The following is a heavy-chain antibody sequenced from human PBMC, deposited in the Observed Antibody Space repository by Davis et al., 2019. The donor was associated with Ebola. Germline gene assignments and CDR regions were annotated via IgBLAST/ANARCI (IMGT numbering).Heavy chain of an antibody. D-gene: IGHD2-2*01. CDR2: IYYSGST. Sequence: SETLSLTCTVPGGSISSYYWSWIRQLPGKGLEWIGYIYYSGSTNYNPSLKSRVTISVDTSKNQFSLKLSSVTAADTAVYYCASVGYCSSTSCRDYWGQGTLVTVSS. J-gene: IGHJ4*02. V-gene: IGHV4-59*01. CDR1: GGSISSYY. CDR3: ASVGYCSSTSCRDY.